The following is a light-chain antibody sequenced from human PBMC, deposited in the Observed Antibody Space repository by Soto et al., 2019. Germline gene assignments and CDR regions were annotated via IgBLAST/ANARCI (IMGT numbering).Light chain of an antibody. CDR3: QQSYSTPVT. Sequence: DIQMTQSPSTLSASVGDRVTITCRASQSISSWLAWYQQKPGKAPKLLIYKAASLESGVPSRFSGSGSGTDFTLTISSLQPEDFATYYCQQSYSTPVTFGQGTKVDIK. J-gene: IGKJ1*01. V-gene: IGKV1-5*03. CDR2: KAA. CDR1: QSISSW.